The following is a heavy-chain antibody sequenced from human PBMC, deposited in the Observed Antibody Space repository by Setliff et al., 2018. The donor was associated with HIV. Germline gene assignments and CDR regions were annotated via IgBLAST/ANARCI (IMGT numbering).Heavy chain of an antibody. V-gene: IGHV3-13*01. D-gene: IGHD6-19*01. CDR3: VASSGWRGYDAFSI. J-gene: IGHJ3*02. Sequence: GGSLRLSCEASGFIFSNHDFHWVRQAAAKGLEWVSQVGFRGDTIYADSVRGRFTISRENVKNSLDLQMNSLRVGDTAVYYCVASSGWRGYDAFSIWGQGTMVT. CDR1: GFIFSNHD. CDR2: VGFRGDT.